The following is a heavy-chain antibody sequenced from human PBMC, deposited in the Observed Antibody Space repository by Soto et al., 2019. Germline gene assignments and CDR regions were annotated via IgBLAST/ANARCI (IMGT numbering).Heavy chain of an antibody. CDR2: ISYDGSNK. CDR3: ARDSSGAAGIYFDY. CDR1: GFTFSSYA. D-gene: IGHD6-13*01. J-gene: IGHJ4*02. Sequence: GGSLRLSCAASGFTFSSYAMHWVRQAPGKGLEWVAVISYDGSNKYYADSVKGRFTISRDNSKNTLYLQMNSLRAEDTAVYYCARDSSGAAGIYFDYWGQGTLVTVSS. V-gene: IGHV3-30-3*01.